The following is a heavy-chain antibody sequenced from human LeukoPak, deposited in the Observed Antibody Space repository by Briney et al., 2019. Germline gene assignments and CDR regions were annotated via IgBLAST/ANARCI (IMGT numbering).Heavy chain of an antibody. D-gene: IGHD2-2*01. J-gene: IGHJ4*02. V-gene: IGHV4-59*01. Sequence: SETLSLTCTVSGGSISSYYWSWIRQPPGKGLEWIGYIYYSGSTNYNPSLKSRVTISVDTSKNQFSLKLSSVTAADTAVYYCARVVAAPIPYYFDYWGQGTLVTVSS. CDR2: IYYSGST. CDR3: ARVVAAPIPYYFDY. CDR1: GGSISSYY.